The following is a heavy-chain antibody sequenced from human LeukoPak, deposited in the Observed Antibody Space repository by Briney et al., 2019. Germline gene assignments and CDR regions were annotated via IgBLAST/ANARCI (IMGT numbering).Heavy chain of an antibody. D-gene: IGHD4-17*01. J-gene: IGHJ4*02. CDR3: AKMRSAGDYFDY. V-gene: IGHV3-23*01. CDR1: GFTFSSYG. CDR2: ISGSGGST. Sequence: GGTLRLSCAASGFTFSSYGMSWVRQAPGKGLEWVSAISGSGGSTYYADSVKGRFTISRDNSTNTLYLQMNSLRAEDTAVYYCAKMRSAGDYFDYWGQGTLVTVSS.